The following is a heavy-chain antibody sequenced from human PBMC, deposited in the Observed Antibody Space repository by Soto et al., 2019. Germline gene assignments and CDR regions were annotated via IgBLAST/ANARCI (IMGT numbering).Heavy chain of an antibody. CDR3: ARRHRSSWYGLDY. CDR1: GYSISSGYY. Sequence: SETLSLTCAVSGYSISSGYYWGWIRQPPGKGPEWIGSIYHSGSTYYNPSLKSRVSISVDTSKNQFSLRLSSVTAADTAMYYCARRHRSSWYGLDYWGQGTLVTVSS. J-gene: IGHJ4*02. V-gene: IGHV4-38-2*01. D-gene: IGHD6-13*01. CDR2: IYHSGST.